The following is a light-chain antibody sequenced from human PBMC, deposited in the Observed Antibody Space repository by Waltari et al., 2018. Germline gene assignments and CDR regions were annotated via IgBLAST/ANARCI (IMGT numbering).Light chain of an antibody. CDR2: EVT. V-gene: IGLV2-23*02. CDR1: SSDVGHYTL. CDR3: CSYAGLGIYV. J-gene: IGLJ1*01. Sequence: QSGLTQPASVSGSPGQSITVSCTGTSSDVGHYTLLSWYQQYPGKAPKLMVYEVTKRTSGVVDRFSGSKSGNTASLTISGLQSEDEADYYCCSYAGLGIYVFGTGTKVTVL.